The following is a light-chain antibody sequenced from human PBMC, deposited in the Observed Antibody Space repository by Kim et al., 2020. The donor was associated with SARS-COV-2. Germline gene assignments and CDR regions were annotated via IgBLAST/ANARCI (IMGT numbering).Light chain of an antibody. V-gene: IGLV4-69*02. CDR2: VDSDGRH. CDR1: SGHSNFA. Sequence: ASVKLTGTLRSGHSNFAMEWLQQRPEKGPRYLMRVDSDGRHIKGDGIPDRFSGSSSGAERYLTISSLQSDDEADYYCQTWGPGIRVFGGGTQLTVL. CDR3: QTWGPGIRV. J-gene: IGLJ3*02.